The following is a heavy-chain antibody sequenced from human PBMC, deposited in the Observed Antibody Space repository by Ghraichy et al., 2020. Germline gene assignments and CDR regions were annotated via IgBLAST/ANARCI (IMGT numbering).Heavy chain of an antibody. Sequence: GGSLRLSCAASGFTFSSYGMHWVRQAPGKGLEWVAVIWYDGSNKYYADSVKGRFTISRDNSKNTLYLQMNSLRAEDTAVYYCARDQYCSGGSCYSEAVVYGMDVWGQGTTVTVSS. V-gene: IGHV3-33*01. CDR1: GFTFSSYG. CDR2: IWYDGSNK. CDR3: ARDQYCSGGSCYSEAVVYGMDV. D-gene: IGHD2-15*01. J-gene: IGHJ6*02.